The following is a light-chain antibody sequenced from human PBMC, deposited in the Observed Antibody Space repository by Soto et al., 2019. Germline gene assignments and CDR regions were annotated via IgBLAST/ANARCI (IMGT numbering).Light chain of an antibody. V-gene: IGKV3D-20*02. J-gene: IGKJ5*01. CDR2: DVS. Sequence: TQSPDTLSLSPGERATLSCRASQTVSSNYLAWCQQKPGQAPRLLIYDVSTRASGIPARFSGSGSGTDFTLTITSLEPEDFAVYSCQQRSDWPITFGQGTRREIK. CDR3: QQRSDWPIT. CDR1: QTVSSNY.